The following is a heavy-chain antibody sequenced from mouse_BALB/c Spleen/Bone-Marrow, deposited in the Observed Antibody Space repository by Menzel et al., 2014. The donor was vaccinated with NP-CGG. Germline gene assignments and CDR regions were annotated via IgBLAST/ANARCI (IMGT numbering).Heavy chain of an antibody. D-gene: IGHD2-1*01. CDR1: GYTFSSYW. V-gene: IGHV1-9*01. CDR2: ILPGSGST. Sequence: QVQLQQSGAELMKPGASMKIPCKATGYTFSSYWIEWVKQRPGHGLEWIGEILPGSGSTNYNEQFKGKATFTADASSSTAYMELSSLTSEDSAVYYCARFYYGNPTGYFDYWGQGTTLTVSS. J-gene: IGHJ2*01. CDR3: ARFYYGNPTGYFDY.